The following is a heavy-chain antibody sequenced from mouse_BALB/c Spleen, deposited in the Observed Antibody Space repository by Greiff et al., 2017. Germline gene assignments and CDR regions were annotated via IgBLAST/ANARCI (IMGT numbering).Heavy chain of an antibody. CDR1: GYSITSDYA. CDR3: ARFGDGYHPYARDY. CDR2: ISYSGST. J-gene: IGHJ4*01. D-gene: IGHD2-3*01. V-gene: IGHV3-2*02. Sequence: DVKLQESGPGLVKPSQSLSLTCTVTGYSITSDYAWNWIRQFPGNKLEWMGYISYSGSTSYNPSLKSRISITRDTSKNQFFLQLNSVTTEDTATYYCARFGDGYHPYARDYWGQGTSVTVSS.